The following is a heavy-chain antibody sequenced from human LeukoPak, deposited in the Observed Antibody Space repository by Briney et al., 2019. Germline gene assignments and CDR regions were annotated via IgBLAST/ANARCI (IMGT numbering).Heavy chain of an antibody. D-gene: IGHD1-14*01. CDR3: ARDAEGEYYFDF. V-gene: IGHV3-53*04. J-gene: IGHJ4*02. Sequence: GGSLRLSCAASGFIVSSNYMSWVRQAPGKGLEWVSLIYSGGSTYYADSVKGRFTFSRHNSKNTLYLQMNSLRAEDTAVYYCARDAEGEYYFDFWGQGTLVTVSS. CDR2: IYSGGST. CDR1: GFIVSSNY.